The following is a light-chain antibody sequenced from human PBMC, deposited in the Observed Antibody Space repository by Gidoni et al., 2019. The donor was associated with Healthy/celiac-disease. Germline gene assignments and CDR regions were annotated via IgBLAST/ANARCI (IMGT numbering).Light chain of an antibody. J-gene: IGKJ2*03. Sequence: DIQLTQSPSFLSASVGDRVTITCRASQGISSYLAWYQQKPGKAPKLLIYAASTLQSGVPSRFSGSGSGTEFTLTISSLQPEDFATYYCQHPEGFGQRTKLEIK. V-gene: IGKV1-9*01. CDR3: QHPEG. CDR1: QGISSY. CDR2: AAS.